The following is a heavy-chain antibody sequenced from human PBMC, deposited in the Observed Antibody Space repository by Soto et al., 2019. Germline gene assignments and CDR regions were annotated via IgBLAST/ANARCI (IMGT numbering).Heavy chain of an antibody. Sequence: QVQLVQPGAEVKKPGASVKVSCKTSGYTFTSYHISWVRQAPGQGLEWMGWISAYNTNTNYAQKFQGRVTMTTDTLTSTAYMKLRSLRSDDTAVYYCARDTPPTDYWGQGTLVTVSS. CDR3: ARDTPPTDY. J-gene: IGHJ4*02. CDR1: GYTFTSYH. V-gene: IGHV1-18*01. CDR2: ISAYNTNT.